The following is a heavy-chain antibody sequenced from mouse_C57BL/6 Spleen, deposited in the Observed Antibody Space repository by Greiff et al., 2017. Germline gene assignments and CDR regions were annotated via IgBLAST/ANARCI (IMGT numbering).Heavy chain of an antibody. J-gene: IGHJ4*01. CDR3: ASGYYGTGYYAMDY. V-gene: IGHV14-3*01. Sequence: VHVKQSVAELVRPGASVKLSCTASGFNIKNTYMHWVKQRPEQGLEWIGRIDPANGNTKYAPKFQGKATITADTSSNTAYLQLSSLTSEDTAIYYCASGYYGTGYYAMDYWGQGTSVTVSS. CDR2: IDPANGNT. D-gene: IGHD1-1*01. CDR1: GFNIKNTY.